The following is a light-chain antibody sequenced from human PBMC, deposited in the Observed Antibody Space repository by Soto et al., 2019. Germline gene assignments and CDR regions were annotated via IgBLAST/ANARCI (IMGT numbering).Light chain of an antibody. V-gene: IGKV3-15*01. CDR3: QQYDERHPVT. Sequence: ETALTQSPATLSVSPGEIAILSCRSSQSVGSNLAWYQQKPGLAPRLLIYGASTRPTGIPARFSGSGSGTEFTLTISSLQSEDFVVYYCQQYDERHPVTFGPGTRVDMK. J-gene: IGKJ3*01. CDR2: GAS. CDR1: QSVGSN.